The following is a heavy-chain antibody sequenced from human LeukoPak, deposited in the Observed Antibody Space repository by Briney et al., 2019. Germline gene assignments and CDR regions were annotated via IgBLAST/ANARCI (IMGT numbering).Heavy chain of an antibody. D-gene: IGHD6-19*01. J-gene: IGHJ4*02. V-gene: IGHV1-24*01. Sequence: ASVKVSCKVSGYTLTELSMHWVRQAPGKGLEWMGGFDPEDGETIYAQKFQGRVTMTEDTSTDTAYMELSSLRSEDTAVYYCATDQIGGGWTYFDCWGQGTLVTVSS. CDR1: GYTLTELS. CDR2: FDPEDGET. CDR3: ATDQIGGGWTYFDC.